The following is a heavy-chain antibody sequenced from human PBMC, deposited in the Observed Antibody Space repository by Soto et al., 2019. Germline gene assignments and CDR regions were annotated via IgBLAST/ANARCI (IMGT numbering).Heavy chain of an antibody. Sequence: EVQLVESGGGLVQPGGSLKLSCAASGFTFSGSAMHWVRQASGKGLEWVGRIRSKANSYATAYAASVKGRFTISRDDSKNMAYLQMNSLKTEDTAVYYCTRGTVPLVGMDVWGQGTTVTVSS. CDR2: IRSKANSYAT. CDR3: TRGTVPLVGMDV. V-gene: IGHV3-73*02. J-gene: IGHJ6*02. D-gene: IGHD6-6*01. CDR1: GFTFSGSA.